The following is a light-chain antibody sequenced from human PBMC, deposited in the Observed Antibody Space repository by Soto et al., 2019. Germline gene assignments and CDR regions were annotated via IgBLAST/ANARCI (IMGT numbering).Light chain of an antibody. J-gene: IGLJ2*01. Sequence: QSVPTQPPSVSGAPGQRVTISCTGSSSNIGAGYDVHWYQQLPGTAPKLLIYGNSNRPSGVPDRFSGSKSGTSASLAITGLQAEDEADYYCQSYDSSLDVVFGGGTKVTVL. CDR2: GNS. CDR1: SSNIGAGYD. V-gene: IGLV1-40*01. CDR3: QSYDSSLDVV.